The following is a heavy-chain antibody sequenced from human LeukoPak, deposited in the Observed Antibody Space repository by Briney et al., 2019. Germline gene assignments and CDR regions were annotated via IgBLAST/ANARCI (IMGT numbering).Heavy chain of an antibody. Sequence: GASVKVSCKASGGTFSSYAISWVRQAPGQGLEWMGRIIPILGIANYAQKFQGRVTITADKSTSTAYMELSSLRSEDTAVYYCARTPRGPSGYYYYYYGMDVWGQGTTVTVSS. J-gene: IGHJ6*02. D-gene: IGHD5-18*01. CDR3: ARTPRGPSGYYYYYYGMDV. CDR2: IIPILGIA. CDR1: GGTFSSYA. V-gene: IGHV1-69*04.